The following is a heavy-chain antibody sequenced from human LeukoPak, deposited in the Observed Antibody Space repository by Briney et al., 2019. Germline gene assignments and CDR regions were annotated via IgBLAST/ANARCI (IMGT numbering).Heavy chain of an antibody. D-gene: IGHD4-17*01. CDR3: TSEHRAHSYGES. J-gene: IGHJ5*02. CDR2: IGGNADNT. CDR1: GFTFSDFA. Sequence: QPGGSLRLSCEASGFTFSDFAMSWVRQAPGKGLEWVSAIGGNADNTYYADSVKGRFTISRDNSKNTLYLQANSLRGEDTARYFCTSEHRAHSYGESWGQGTLVTVSS. V-gene: IGHV3-23*01.